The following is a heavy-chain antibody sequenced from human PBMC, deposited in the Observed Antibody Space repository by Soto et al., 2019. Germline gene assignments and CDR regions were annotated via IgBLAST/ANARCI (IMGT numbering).Heavy chain of an antibody. CDR1: GGSISRYY. V-gene: IGHV4-59*01. CDR3: ARDRSTYGGGGTGEVKENWFDP. D-gene: IGHD2-8*01. J-gene: IGHJ5*02. CDR2: AYYSGDT. Sequence: ETLSLTCSVSGGSISRYYWSWIRQPPGKGLEWIGYAYYSGDTGYNPSLKSRVTMAVDTSKSQVSLKLSSVTAADTAVYYCARDRSTYGGGGTGEVKENWFDPWGQGALVTVSS.